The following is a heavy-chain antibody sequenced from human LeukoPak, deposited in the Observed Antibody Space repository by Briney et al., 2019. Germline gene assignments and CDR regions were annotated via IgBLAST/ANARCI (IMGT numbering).Heavy chain of an antibody. J-gene: IGHJ4*02. CDR2: IYYNGAT. CDR3: ARYGGSGWVIDK. Sequence: SETLSLTCTVSGGSISSDYRTWIRQPPTKGLEWIGYIYYNGATSYNPSLKSRVTMSVDTSKKHFSLKMASVTAADTAVYYCARYGGSGWVIDKWGQGTPVTVSS. D-gene: IGHD6-19*01. CDR1: GGSISSDY. V-gene: IGHV4-59*08.